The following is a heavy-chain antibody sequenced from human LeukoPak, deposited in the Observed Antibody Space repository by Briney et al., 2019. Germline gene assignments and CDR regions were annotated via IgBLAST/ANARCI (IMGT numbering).Heavy chain of an antibody. D-gene: IGHD5-18*01. J-gene: IGHJ4*02. Sequence: PSETLSLTCTVSGGSITSYYWSWIRQPPGKGLEWIGYIYYSGSTNYNPSLKSRVTISVDTSKNQFSLKLSSVTAADTAVYYCARGNSGYSSLYYFDYWGQGTPVTVSS. V-gene: IGHV4-59*01. CDR2: IYYSGST. CDR3: ARGNSGYSSLYYFDY. CDR1: GGSITSYY.